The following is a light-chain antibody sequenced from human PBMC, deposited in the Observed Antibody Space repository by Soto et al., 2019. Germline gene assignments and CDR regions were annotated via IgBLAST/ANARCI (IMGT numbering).Light chain of an antibody. V-gene: IGKV1-39*01. CDR2: VAS. Sequence: DIQVTQALSCLSAFVGHRVTITCRSSQSSSRYLNWYQKKAGKDPKLLIYVASSLQSGVPSRFSGSVSGTDFNLTISSLQPEDSATYEGQQKYSMTWTFGPGTKVDTK. CDR3: QQKYSMTWT. J-gene: IGKJ1*01. CDR1: QSSSRY.